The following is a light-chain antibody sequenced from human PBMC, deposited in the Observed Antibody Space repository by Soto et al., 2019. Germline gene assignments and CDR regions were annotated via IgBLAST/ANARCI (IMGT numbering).Light chain of an antibody. CDR2: AAS. J-gene: IGKJ4*01. V-gene: IGKV1-39*01. CDR1: QSISSY. CDR3: QQSYSTPLT. Sequence: DIPMTRSPASLSASVGDRVTITCRASQSISSYLNWYQQKPGKAPKLLIYAASSLQSGVPSRFSGSGSGTDFTLTISSLQPEDFATYYCQQSYSTPLTFGG.